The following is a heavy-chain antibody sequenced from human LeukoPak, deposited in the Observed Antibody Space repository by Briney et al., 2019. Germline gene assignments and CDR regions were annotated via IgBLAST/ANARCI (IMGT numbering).Heavy chain of an antibody. CDR3: ARVEGYYYYMDV. CDR2: IIPIFGTA. Sequence: SVKVSCKASGGTFSSYAISWVRQAPGQGLEWMGGIIPIFGTANYAQKFQGRVTITADESTSTAYMELSSLRSVDTAVYYCARVEGYYYYMDVWGKGTTVTVSS. CDR1: GGTFSSYA. J-gene: IGHJ6*03. V-gene: IGHV1-69*13. D-gene: IGHD5-24*01.